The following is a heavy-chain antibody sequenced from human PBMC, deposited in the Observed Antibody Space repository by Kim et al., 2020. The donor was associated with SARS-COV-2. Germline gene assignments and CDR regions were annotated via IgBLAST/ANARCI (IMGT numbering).Heavy chain of an antibody. Sequence: GESLKISCKGSGYSFTSYWIGWVRQMPGKGLEWMGIIYPGDSDTRYSPSFQGQVTISADKSISTAYLQWSSLKASDTAMYYCARPRDEGPIPAADYGGFGYWGQGPLVTVSS. J-gene: IGHJ4*02. CDR1: GYSFTSYW. CDR2: IYPGDSDT. D-gene: IGHD2-2*01. CDR3: ARPRDEGPIPAADYGGFGY. V-gene: IGHV5-51*01.